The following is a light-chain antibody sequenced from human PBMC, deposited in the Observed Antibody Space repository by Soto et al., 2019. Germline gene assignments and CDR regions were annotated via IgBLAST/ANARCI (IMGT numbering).Light chain of an antibody. V-gene: IGLV1-51*02. CDR2: ENN. CDR1: NSNIGNNY. CDR3: GAWDDSLRAGV. J-gene: IGLJ3*02. Sequence: QSVLTQPPSVSAAPGQRVTVSCSGSNSNIGNNYVSWYHHLPGAAPKLLIYENNQRPSGIPDRFSGSKSGTSATLGITGLQTGDEGHYYCGAWDDSLRAGVFGGGTQLTVL.